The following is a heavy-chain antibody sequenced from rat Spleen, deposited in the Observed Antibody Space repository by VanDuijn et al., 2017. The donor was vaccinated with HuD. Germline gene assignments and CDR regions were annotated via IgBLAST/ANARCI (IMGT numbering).Heavy chain of an antibody. CDR1: GFSLTSNG. Sequence: QVQLKESGPGLVQPSQTLSLTCTVSGFSLTSNGVSWVRQPPGKGLEWIAAISIGGGTYYNSALKSRLSISRDTSKSQVFLKMNRLQPEDTGTFYCARHLREASGVMDVWGQGTSVTVSS. CDR2: ISIGGGT. D-gene: IGHD4-3*01. CDR3: ARHLREASGVMDV. J-gene: IGHJ4*01. V-gene: IGHV2S12*01.